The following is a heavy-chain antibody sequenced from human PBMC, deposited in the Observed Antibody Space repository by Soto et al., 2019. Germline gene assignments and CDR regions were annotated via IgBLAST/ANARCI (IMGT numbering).Heavy chain of an antibody. J-gene: IGHJ4*02. CDR1: GGSISSSNW. D-gene: IGHD2-2*01. CDR3: ARRPQGSPAAMGVFDY. CDR2: IYHSGST. Sequence: PSETLSLTCAVSGGSISSSNWWSWVRQPPGKGLEWIGEIYHSGSTNYNPSLKSRVTISVDKSKNQFSLKLSSVTAADTAVYYCARRPQGSPAAMGVFDYWGQGTLVTVSS. V-gene: IGHV4-4*02.